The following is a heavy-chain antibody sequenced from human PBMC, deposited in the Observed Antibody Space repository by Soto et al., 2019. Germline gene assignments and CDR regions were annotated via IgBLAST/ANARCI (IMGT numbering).Heavy chain of an antibody. D-gene: IGHD1-26*01. CDR3: AKETSPNTYYTFDF. CDR2: ISEDGIYT. Sequence: GGSLRLSCTASGFTFSTYAMSWVRQAPGEGLEWVSSISEDGIYTDYADSVKGRFTISRDNSKNTLYVQMTSLRAEDTAVYYCAKETSPNTYYTFDFWGQGTMVTVSS. J-gene: IGHJ3*01. CDR1: GFTFSTYA. V-gene: IGHV3-23*01.